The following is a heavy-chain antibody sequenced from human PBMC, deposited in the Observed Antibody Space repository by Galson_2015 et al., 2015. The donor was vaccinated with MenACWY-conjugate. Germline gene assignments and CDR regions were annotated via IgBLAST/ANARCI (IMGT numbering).Heavy chain of an antibody. D-gene: IGHD6-6*01. J-gene: IGHJ4*02. CDR1: GVTFSSYA. Sequence: SLRLSCAASGVTFSSYAMTWVRQAPGKGLQWVSAISYSGGSTFYADSVKGRFTISRDNSKHTLYLQMNSLRVEVTAVYYCAKRVVISSSSGFDYGGQGTLVTVSS. CDR3: AKRVVISSSSGFDY. CDR2: ISYSGGST. V-gene: IGHV3-23*01.